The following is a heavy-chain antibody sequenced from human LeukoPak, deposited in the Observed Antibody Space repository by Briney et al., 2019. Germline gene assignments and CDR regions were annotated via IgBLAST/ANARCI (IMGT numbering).Heavy chain of an antibody. Sequence: SETPSLTCTVSGGSISSYYWSWIRQPPGKGLEWIGYIYYSGSTNYNPSLKSRVTISVDTSKNQFSLKLSSVTAADTAVYYCASHKGDCSGGSCYSYAFDIWGQGTMVTVSS. V-gene: IGHV4-59*01. D-gene: IGHD2-15*01. CDR2: IYYSGST. J-gene: IGHJ3*02. CDR3: ASHKGDCSGGSCYSYAFDI. CDR1: GGSISSYY.